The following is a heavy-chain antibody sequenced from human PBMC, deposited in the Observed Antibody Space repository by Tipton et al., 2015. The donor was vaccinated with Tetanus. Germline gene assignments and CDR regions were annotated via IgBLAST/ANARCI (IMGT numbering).Heavy chain of an antibody. CDR2: INSDGSST. D-gene: IGHD3-22*01. J-gene: IGHJ4*02. CDR3: ARDRDSRGYNNNDY. Sequence: QLVQSGGGLVKPGGSLRLSCAASGFTFSSYWMHWVRQAPGKGLVWVSRINSDGSSTSYADSMKGRFTISRDNAKNTLYLQMNSLRAEDTAVYYCARDRDSRGYNNNDYWGQGTLVTVSS. V-gene: IGHV3-74*01. CDR1: GFTFSSYW.